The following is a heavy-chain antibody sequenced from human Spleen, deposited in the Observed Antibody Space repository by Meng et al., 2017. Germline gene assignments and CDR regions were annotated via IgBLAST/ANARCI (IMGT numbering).Heavy chain of an antibody. CDR2: IWHDASDQ. J-gene: IGHJ4*02. CDR1: GFTFSTYA. V-gene: IGHV3-33*01. CDR3: ARDRGGTVTRYYFDY. D-gene: IGHD4-17*01. Sequence: GESLKISCAASGFTFSTYAIHWVRQAPGKGLEWVAVIWHDASDQYYIDSVKGRFTISRDNSKNTVYLQMNSLRAEDAAVYYCARDRGGTVTRYYFDYWGQGTQVTVSS.